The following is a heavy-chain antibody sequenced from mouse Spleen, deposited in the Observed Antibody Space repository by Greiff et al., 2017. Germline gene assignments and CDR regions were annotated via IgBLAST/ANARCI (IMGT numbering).Heavy chain of an antibody. J-gene: IGHJ4*01. CDR2: IWSDGST. Sequence: QVQLKESGPGLVAPSQSLSITCTISGFSLTSYGVHWVRQPPGKGLEWLVVIWSDGSTTYNSALKSRLSISKDNSKSQVFLKMNSLQTDDTAMYYCARHDGLLRWGYAMDYWGQGTSVTVSS. V-gene: IGHV2-6-1*01. CDR1: GFSLTSYG. D-gene: IGHD1-1*01. CDR3: ARHDGLLRWGYAMDY.